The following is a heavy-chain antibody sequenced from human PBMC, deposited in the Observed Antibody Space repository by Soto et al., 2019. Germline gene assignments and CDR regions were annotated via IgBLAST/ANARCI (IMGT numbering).Heavy chain of an antibody. Sequence: VQLVESGGGLVQPGRSLRLSCAASGFTFDDYAMHWVRQAPGKGLEWVSGISWNSGSKGYADSVKGRFTISRDNAKNSLYLQMNSLRAEDTALYYCAKDRDGSGWYGPFDYWGQGTLVTVSS. J-gene: IGHJ4*02. CDR2: ISWNSGSK. D-gene: IGHD6-19*01. CDR1: GFTFDDYA. CDR3: AKDRDGSGWYGPFDY. V-gene: IGHV3-9*01.